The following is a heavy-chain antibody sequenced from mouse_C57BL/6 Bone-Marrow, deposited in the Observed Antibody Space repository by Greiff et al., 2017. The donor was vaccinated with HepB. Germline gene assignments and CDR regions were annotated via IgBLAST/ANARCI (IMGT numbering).Heavy chain of an antibody. D-gene: IGHD1-1*01. J-gene: IGHJ4*01. V-gene: IGHV12-3*01. CDR3: AGDRREDGSSSYYAMDY. CDR2: ITHSGET. Sequence: VQLQESGPGLVKPSQSLFLTCSITGFPITSGYYWSWIRHSPGKPLEWMGYITHSGETFYNPSLQSPISITRETSKNQFFLQLNSVTTEDTAMYYCAGDRREDGSSSYYAMDYWGQGTSVTVSS. CDR1: GFPITSGYY.